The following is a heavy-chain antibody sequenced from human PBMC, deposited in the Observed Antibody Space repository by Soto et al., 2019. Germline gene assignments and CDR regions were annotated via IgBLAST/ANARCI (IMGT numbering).Heavy chain of an antibody. J-gene: IGHJ6*03. Sequence: QGQLVESGRGVVQPGRSLRLCCAASGFTFSIYGMHWVRQAPGKGLEWVAVISYDGSNKYYADSVKGRFTISRDNSKNTLYLQMNSLRPEDTAVYYCARGHTANYYTYMDVWGVGTAVTVSS. CDR1: GFTFSIYG. D-gene: IGHD5-18*01. CDR3: ARGHTANYYTYMDV. V-gene: IGHV3-30*03. CDR2: ISYDGSNK.